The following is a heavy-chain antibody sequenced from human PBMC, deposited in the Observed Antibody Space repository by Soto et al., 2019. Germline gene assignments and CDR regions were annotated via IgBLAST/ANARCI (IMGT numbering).Heavy chain of an antibody. CDR1: GFSFSSHG. Sequence: PGGSLRLSCPTSGFSFSSHGFHWVRQAPGKGLEWVADIWSDGSKRYYADSVKGRFTISRDDAMKTLYLQMNSLRVEDTAVYYXXRIXYGNSGTIFDYWGQGAMV. D-gene: IGHD3-22*01. J-gene: IGHJ4*02. V-gene: IGHV3-33*03. CDR2: IWSDGSKR. CDR3: XRIXYGNSGTIFDY.